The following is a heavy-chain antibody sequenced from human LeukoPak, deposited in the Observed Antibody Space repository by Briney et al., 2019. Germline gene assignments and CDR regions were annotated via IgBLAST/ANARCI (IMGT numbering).Heavy chain of an antibody. CDR2: ISGSGDST. J-gene: IGHJ6*02. D-gene: IGHD3-10*01. CDR1: GFTFPSYA. CDR3: ATGDGSGTNYFYYYGMDV. V-gene: IGHV3-23*01. Sequence: PGRSLRLSCAASGFTFPSYAMSWVRQAPGRGLEWVSVISGSGDSTYYADSVKGRFTISRDNSKNTLYVQMSSLRAEDTATYYCATGDGSGTNYFYYYGMDVWGQGTRVTVSS.